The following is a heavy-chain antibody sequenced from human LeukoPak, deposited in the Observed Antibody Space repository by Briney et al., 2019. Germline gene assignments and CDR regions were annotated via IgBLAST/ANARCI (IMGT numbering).Heavy chain of an antibody. Sequence: PGGSLRLSCAASGFTFSSYAMSWVRQAPGKGLEWVSAISASGDYTYYAHSVKGRFTISRDNAKNSLYLQMNSLRAEDTALYYCAKDSSRYYYGSGSYSLDYWGQGTLVTVSS. D-gene: IGHD3-10*01. J-gene: IGHJ4*02. V-gene: IGHV3-23*01. CDR3: AKDSSRYYYGSGSYSLDY. CDR1: GFTFSSYA. CDR2: ISASGDYT.